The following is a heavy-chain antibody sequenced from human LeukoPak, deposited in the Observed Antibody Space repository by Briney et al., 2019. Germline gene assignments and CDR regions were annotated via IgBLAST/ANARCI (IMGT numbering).Heavy chain of an antibody. CDR3: ATDPRGSGWYWDAFDI. Sequence: ASVTVSCKVSGYTLTELSMHWVRQAPGKGLEWMGGFDPEDGETIYAQKFQGRVTMTEDTSTDTAYMELSSLRSEDTAVYYCATDPRGSGWYWDAFDIWGQGTMVTVSS. CDR2: FDPEDGET. V-gene: IGHV1-24*01. CDR1: GYTLTELS. D-gene: IGHD6-19*01. J-gene: IGHJ3*02.